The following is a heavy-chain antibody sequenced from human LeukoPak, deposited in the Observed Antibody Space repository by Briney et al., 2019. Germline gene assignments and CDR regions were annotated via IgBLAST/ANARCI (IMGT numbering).Heavy chain of an antibody. V-gene: IGHV3-11*03. D-gene: IGHD6-13*01. CDR1: GFTFSDCY. CDR2: IRGGGSYT. CDR3: AGGSSSDAFDM. Sequence: PGGSLRLSCAASGFTFSDCYMNWIRQAPGKGLEWISYIRGGGSYTNYADSVKGRFTISRDNAKKSLYLQMNSLRAEDTAVYYCAGGSSSDAFDMWGQGTMVTVSS. J-gene: IGHJ3*02.